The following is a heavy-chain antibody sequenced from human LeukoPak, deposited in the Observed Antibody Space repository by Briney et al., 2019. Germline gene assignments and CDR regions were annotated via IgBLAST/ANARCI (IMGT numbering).Heavy chain of an antibody. CDR2: ISYDGSNK. CDR1: GFTSSSYG. J-gene: IGHJ4*02. V-gene: IGHV3-30*18. D-gene: IGHD6-19*01. CDR3: AKDSSGWYLDY. Sequence: PGGSLRLSCAASGFTSSSYGMHWVRQTPGKGLEWVAVISYDGSNKYYADSVKGRFTISRDNSKNTLYLQMNSLRAEDTAVYYCAKDSSGWYLDYWGQGTLVTVSS.